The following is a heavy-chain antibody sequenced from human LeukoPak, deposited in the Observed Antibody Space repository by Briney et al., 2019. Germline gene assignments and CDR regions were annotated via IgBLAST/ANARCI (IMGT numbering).Heavy chain of an antibody. J-gene: IGHJ4*02. CDR1: GYTFHDYA. CDR2: VRGGGVTT. CDR3: AKDWGGGWSFDY. V-gene: IGHV3-43*02. D-gene: IGHD6-19*01. Sequence: GGSLRLSCAASGYTFHDYAMHWVRQAPGKGLEWVALVRGGGVTTYADPVRGRFTISRDNAKNSLYLQMNSLRTEDTALYYCAKDWGGGWSFDYWGLGTLVTVSS.